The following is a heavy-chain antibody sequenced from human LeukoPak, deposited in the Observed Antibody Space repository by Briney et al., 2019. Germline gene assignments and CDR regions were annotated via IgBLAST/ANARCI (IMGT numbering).Heavy chain of an antibody. CDR3: ARVGYYYDSSGYHYYYGMDV. CDR1: GYTFTSYG. V-gene: IGHV1-18*01. Sequence: ASVKVSCKASGYTFTSYGISWVRQAPGQGLEWMGWISAYNGNTNYAQKLQGRVTMTTDTSTSTAYMELRSLRSDDTAVYYCARVGYYYDSSGYHYYYGMDVWGQGTTVTVS. CDR2: ISAYNGNT. J-gene: IGHJ6*02. D-gene: IGHD3-22*01.